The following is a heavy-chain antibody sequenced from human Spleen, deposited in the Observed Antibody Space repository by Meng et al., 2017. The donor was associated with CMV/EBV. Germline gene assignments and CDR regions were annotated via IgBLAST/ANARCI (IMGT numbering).Heavy chain of an antibody. D-gene: IGHD1-1*01. J-gene: IGHJ4*02. Sequence: GESLKISCAASGFAFSSAWMSWVRQAPGKGLEWVARVKSKTDGGTTDYAAPVKGRSTISRDDSKNTLYLQMSSLETGDTAVYYCTTLGMRDWGQGTLSPSPQ. CDR3: TTLGMRD. CDR2: VKSKTDGGTT. V-gene: IGHV3-15*01. CDR1: GFAFSSAW.